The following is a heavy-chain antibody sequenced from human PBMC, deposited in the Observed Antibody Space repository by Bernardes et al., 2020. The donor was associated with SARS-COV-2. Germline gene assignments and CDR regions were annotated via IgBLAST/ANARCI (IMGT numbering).Heavy chain of an antibody. CDR1: GFSMSSHW. CDR2: INTDGTST. V-gene: IGHV3-74*01. Sequence: GSLRLSCAGSGFSMSSHWMHWVRQPPGKGLVWVSRINTDGTSTNYVGSAKGRFIISRDNAKNTLYLQMNSLRAEDTAVYYCARDLGYCTNGVCSPWGQGTLVTVSS. CDR3: ARDLGYCTNGVCSP. J-gene: IGHJ5*02. D-gene: IGHD2-8*01.